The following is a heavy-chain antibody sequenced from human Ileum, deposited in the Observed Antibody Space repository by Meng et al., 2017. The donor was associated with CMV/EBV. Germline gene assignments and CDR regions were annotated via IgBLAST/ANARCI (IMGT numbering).Heavy chain of an antibody. CDR1: AFTFSSYA. J-gene: IGHJ4*02. V-gene: IGHV3-23*01. CDR2: MSASGGST. Sequence: EVQLLESGGGLVQPGGSLRLSCAASAFTFSSYAMNWVRQAPGKGLEWVSAMSASGGSTYYADSVKGRFTISRDNSKNTLYLQMNSLRADDTAAYYCANLIASDYWGQGTLVTVSS. D-gene: IGHD2/OR15-2a*01. CDR3: ANLIASDY.